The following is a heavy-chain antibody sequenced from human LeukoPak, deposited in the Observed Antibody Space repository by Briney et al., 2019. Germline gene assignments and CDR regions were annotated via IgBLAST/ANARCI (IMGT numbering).Heavy chain of an antibody. D-gene: IGHD1-7*01. CDR1: GFTSSSYW. CDR2: IDYDGSIT. V-gene: IGHV3-74*01. Sequence: QPGGSLRLSCAASGFTSSSYWIHWVRQVPGKGLVWVSRIDYDGSITNYADSVKGRFTISRDNARNTLYLQMNSLRVDDTAVYYCVKDLGGNYDYWGQGTLVTVSS. J-gene: IGHJ4*02. CDR3: VKDLGGNYDY.